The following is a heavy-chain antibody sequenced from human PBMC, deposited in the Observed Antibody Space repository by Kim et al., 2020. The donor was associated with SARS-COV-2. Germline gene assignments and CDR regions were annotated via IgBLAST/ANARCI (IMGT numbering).Heavy chain of an antibody. V-gene: IGHV3-23*01. CDR2: ISRSGGTT. D-gene: IGHD6-6*01. CDR1: GFTFSSHA. Sequence: GGSLRLSCAASGFTFSSHAMTWVRQAPGKGLEWVSGISRSGGTTYYADSMKGRFTISRDNSKNTLYLQLNSLRPEDTVVYYCAKTLYSSSTDAFDIWGQGTMVTVSS. J-gene: IGHJ3*02. CDR3: AKTLYSSSTDAFDI.